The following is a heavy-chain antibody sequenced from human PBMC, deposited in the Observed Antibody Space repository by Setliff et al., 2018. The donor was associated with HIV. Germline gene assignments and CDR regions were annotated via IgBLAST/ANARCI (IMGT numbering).Heavy chain of an antibody. D-gene: IGHD6-13*01. J-gene: IGHJ4*02. CDR3: VTSSSWSSRLNF. CDR2: INHSGKT. CDR1: GGSLSGHY. Sequence: TCAVYGGSLSGHYWTWIRQPPGEGLEWIGEINHSGKTNYNPSLKSRVTISVDTSKNQFSLKVTSVTAADTAVYYCVTSSSWSSRLNFWGQGMLVTVSS. V-gene: IGHV4-34*01.